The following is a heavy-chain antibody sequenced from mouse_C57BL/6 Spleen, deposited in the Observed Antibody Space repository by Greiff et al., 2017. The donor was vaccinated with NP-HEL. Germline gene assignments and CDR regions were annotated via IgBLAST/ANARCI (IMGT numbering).Heavy chain of an antibody. CDR3: TRDPYYGSFDY. CDR1: GFTFSSYA. CDR2: ISSGGDYI. J-gene: IGHJ2*01. V-gene: IGHV5-9-1*02. D-gene: IGHD1-1*01. Sequence: EVQRVESGEGLVKPGGSLKLSCAASGFTFSSYAMSWVRQTPEKRLEWVAYISSGGDYIYYADTVKGRFTISRDNARNTLYLQMSSLKSEDTAMYYCTRDPYYGSFDYWGQGTTLTVSS.